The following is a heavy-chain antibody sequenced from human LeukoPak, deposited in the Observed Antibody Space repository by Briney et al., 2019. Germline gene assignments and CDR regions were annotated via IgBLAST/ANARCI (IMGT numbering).Heavy chain of an antibody. Sequence: PSETLSLTCTVSGASISSSYCTWIRQPAGEGLEWIGRISTGGSTTYNPSFKSRVTMSLDTSKNQFSLNLTSVTAADTAVYYCARAAVTGWFDPWGQGTLVTVSS. CDR3: ARAAVTGWFDP. J-gene: IGHJ5*02. V-gene: IGHV4-4*07. CDR2: ISTGGST. D-gene: IGHD2-21*02. CDR1: GASISSSY.